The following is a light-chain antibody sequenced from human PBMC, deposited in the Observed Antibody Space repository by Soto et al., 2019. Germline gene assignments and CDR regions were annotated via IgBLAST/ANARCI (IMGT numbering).Light chain of an antibody. CDR1: SSDVGAYNY. J-gene: IGLJ1*01. CDR3: CSYAGTYSYV. CDR2: DVS. Sequence: QSALTQPRSVSVSPGQSVTSSCTGTSSDVGAYNYVSWYQQHPGKAPKFMIYDVSKRPSGVPDRFSGSKSGNTASLTISGLQAEDEADYYCCSYAGTYSYVFGTGTKV. V-gene: IGLV2-11*01.